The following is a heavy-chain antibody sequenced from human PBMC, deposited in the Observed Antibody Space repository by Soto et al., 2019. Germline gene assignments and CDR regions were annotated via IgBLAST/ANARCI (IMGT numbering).Heavy chain of an antibody. CDR2: IKSKTDGGTT. Sequence: EVQLVESGGGLVKPGGSLRLSCAASGFTFSNAWMSWVRQAPGKGLEWVGRIKSKTDGGTTDYAAPVKGRFTISRDESNNTLYLQMNSVKAEYTAVYYCRVVPAAMAAKTRNAYGMDVWGQGTTVTVSS. V-gene: IGHV3-15*01. CDR1: GFTFSNAW. CDR3: RVVPAAMAAKTRNAYGMDV. D-gene: IGHD2-2*01. J-gene: IGHJ6*02.